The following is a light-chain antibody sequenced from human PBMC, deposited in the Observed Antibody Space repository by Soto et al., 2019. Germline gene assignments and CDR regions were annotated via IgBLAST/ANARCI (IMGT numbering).Light chain of an antibody. CDR2: EVI. J-gene: IGLJ1*01. V-gene: IGLV2-14*01. Sequence: QSVLTQPASVSGSPGQSVTISCTGTSSDVGGYDYVSWYQQHPGTAPKLMLYEVINRPSGVSNRFSGSKSGNTASLIISGLQTEDEADYYCSAYTTTSTLIFGTGTKVTVL. CDR1: SSDVGGYDY. CDR3: SAYTTTSTLI.